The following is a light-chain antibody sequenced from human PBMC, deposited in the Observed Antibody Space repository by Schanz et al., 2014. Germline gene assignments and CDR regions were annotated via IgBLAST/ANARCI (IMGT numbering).Light chain of an antibody. CDR3: QQYNNWPST. Sequence: EIVMTQSPVTLSVSPGERATLSCRASQSVSSNLAWYQQKPGQAPRLLIYGASTRATGIPTRFSGSGSGTEFTLTISSLQSEDFALYFCQQYNNWPSTFGQGTKVEV. CDR2: GAS. CDR1: QSVSSN. V-gene: IGKV3-15*01. J-gene: IGKJ1*01.